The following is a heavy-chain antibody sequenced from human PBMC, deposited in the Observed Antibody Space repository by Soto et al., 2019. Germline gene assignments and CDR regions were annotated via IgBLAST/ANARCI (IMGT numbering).Heavy chain of an antibody. Sequence: ASVKVSCKASGYTFTSYYMHWVRQAPGQGLEWMGIISPSGGNTNYAQKLQGRVTMTTDTSTSTAYMELRSLRSDDTAVYYCARTGTLPRDAFDIWGQGTMVTVSS. V-gene: IGHV1-46*01. CDR2: ISPSGGNT. CDR1: GYTFTSYY. D-gene: IGHD1-1*01. J-gene: IGHJ3*02. CDR3: ARTGTLPRDAFDI.